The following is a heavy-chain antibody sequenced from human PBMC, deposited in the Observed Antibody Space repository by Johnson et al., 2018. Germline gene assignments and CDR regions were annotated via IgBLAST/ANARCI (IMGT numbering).Heavy chain of an antibody. D-gene: IGHD2-15*01. Sequence: VQLVQSGGGTVQPGGSLRLSCAASGFTFSIYWMHWVRQVPGKGPVWLSRINHDGSSTYADSVRGRFTISRDNTKNTVYLQMNNLRSDDTTVYYCARDGCSGGTCYFKNYMDVWGKGTTVTVSS. V-gene: IGHV3-74*03. CDR1: GFTFSIYW. CDR2: INHDGSS. CDR3: ARDGCSGGTCYFKNYMDV. J-gene: IGHJ6*03.